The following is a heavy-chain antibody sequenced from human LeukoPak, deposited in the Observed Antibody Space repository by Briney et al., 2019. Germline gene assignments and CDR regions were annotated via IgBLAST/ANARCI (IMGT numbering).Heavy chain of an antibody. V-gene: IGHV3-30-3*01. CDR3: ARDRGEMATSHLDY. CDR1: GXXFSSXX. CDR2: ISYDGSNK. J-gene: IGHJ4*02. Sequence: ASGXXFSSXXXXXXXXXXXXXXXXXAVISYDGSNKYYADSVKGRFTISRDNSKNTLYLQMNSLRAEDTAVYYCARDRGEMATSHLDYWGQGTLVTVSS. D-gene: IGHD5-24*01.